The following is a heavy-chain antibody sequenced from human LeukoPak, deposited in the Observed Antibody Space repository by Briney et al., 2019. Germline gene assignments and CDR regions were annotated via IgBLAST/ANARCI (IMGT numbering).Heavy chain of an antibody. CDR2: ISGYTGNT. Sequence: ASVKVSCTASGYTFTGYYMHWVRQAPGQGLEWMGWISGYTGNTNYAQKFQGRVTMTANTSTNTASMELRSLGSDDTAVYYCARPANLYYASDAFDIWGQGTMVTVSS. CDR3: ARPANLYYASDAFDI. J-gene: IGHJ3*02. CDR1: GYTFTGYY. V-gene: IGHV1-18*04. D-gene: IGHD3-16*01.